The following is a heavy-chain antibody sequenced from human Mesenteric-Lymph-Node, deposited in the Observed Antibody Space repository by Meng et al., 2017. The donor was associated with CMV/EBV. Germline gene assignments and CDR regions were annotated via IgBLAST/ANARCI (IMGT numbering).Heavy chain of an antibody. V-gene: IGHV3-30*02. J-gene: IGHJ4*02. CDR1: GFTFSSYG. D-gene: IGHD2-2*01. Sequence: GESLKISCAASGFTFSSYGMHWVRQAPGKGLQWVAFIRYDGSDKYYADSVKGRFTISRDNSKDTLYLQMHSLRAEDTALYYCGRDLAVVIPTSIPDWGQGTLVTVSS. CDR3: GRDLAVVIPTSIPD. CDR2: IRYDGSDK.